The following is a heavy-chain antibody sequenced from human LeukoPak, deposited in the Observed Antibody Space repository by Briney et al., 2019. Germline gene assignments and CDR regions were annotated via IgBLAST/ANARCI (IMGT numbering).Heavy chain of an antibody. CDR3: ARVESVTSFDY. V-gene: IGHV4-34*01. CDR2: INHSGST. J-gene: IGHJ4*02. CDR1: GGSFSGYY. Sequence: SETLSLTCAVYGGSFSGYYWSWIRQPPGKGLEWIGEINHSGSTNYNPSLKSRVTISVDTSKNQFSLKLSSVTAADTAVYYWARVESVTSFDYWGKGTLVTVSS. D-gene: IGHD4-17*01.